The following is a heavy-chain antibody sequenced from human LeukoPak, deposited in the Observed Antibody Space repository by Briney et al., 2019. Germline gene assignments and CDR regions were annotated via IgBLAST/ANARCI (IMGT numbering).Heavy chain of an antibody. J-gene: IGHJ6*02. CDR2: INPNSGGT. CDR1: GYTFTGYY. CDR3: ASGVIIPDYYYGMDV. V-gene: IGHV1-2*06. Sequence: ASVKVSCKASGYTFTGYYMHWVRQAPGQGLEWMGRINPNSGGTNYAQKFQGRVTMTRDTSISTAYMELSRLRSDDTAVYYCASGVIIPDYYYGMDVWGQGTTVTVSS. D-gene: IGHD3-3*01.